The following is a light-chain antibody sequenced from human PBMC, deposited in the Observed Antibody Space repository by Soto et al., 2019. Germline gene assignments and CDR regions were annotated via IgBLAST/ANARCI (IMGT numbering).Light chain of an antibody. J-gene: IGKJ1*01. CDR2: DAS. CDR1: QSVSSY. CDR3: QQRSSWPT. Sequence: EIVLTQSPVTLSLSPGERATLSCRASQSVSSYLAWYQQKPGQTPRLLIYDASNRATGIPARFSGSGSGTDFTITISSLEPEDLAVYYCQQRSSWPTFGQGTKVEIK. V-gene: IGKV3-11*01.